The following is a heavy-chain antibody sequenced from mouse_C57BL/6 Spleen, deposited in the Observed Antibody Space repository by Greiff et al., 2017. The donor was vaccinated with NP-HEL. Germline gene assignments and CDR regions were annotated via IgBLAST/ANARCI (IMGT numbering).Heavy chain of an antibody. Sequence: VQLPPSLSALVRPGASVKLSCTASGFNIKDYYMHWVKQRPEQGLEWIGRIDPEDGDTEYAPKFQGKATMTADTSSNTAYLQLSSLTSEDTAVYYCTCTLYGSSSYWGQGTLVTVSA. V-gene: IGHV14-1*01. CDR3: TCTLYGSSSY. CDR1: GFNIKDYY. J-gene: IGHJ3*01. D-gene: IGHD1-1*01. CDR2: IDPEDGDT.